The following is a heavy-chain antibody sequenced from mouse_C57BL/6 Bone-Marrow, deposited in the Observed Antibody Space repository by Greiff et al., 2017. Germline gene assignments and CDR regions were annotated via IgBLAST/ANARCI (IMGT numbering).Heavy chain of an antibody. D-gene: IGHD3-3*01. J-gene: IGHJ4*01. Sequence: QVQLQQSGAELAMPGASVKLSCKASGYTFTSYCMHWVKQRPGQGLEWIGEIDPSGSYTNYNQKFKGKSTLTVDNSSRTASMQLRSLTSEDSAVYYGASGTRGVYYYYMDYWGKGTSVTVSS. V-gene: IGHV1-69*01. CDR1: GYTFTSYC. CDR2: IDPSGSYT. CDR3: ASGTRGVYYYYMDY.